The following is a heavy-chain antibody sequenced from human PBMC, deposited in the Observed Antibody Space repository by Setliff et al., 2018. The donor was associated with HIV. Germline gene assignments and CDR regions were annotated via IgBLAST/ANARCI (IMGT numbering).Heavy chain of an antibody. CDR1: GYTFTDYF. J-gene: IGHJ3*02. V-gene: IGHV1-2*04. CDR3: AREYDVLSGSYISAFDI. D-gene: IGHD3-3*01. CDR2: INPSNGAT. Sequence: ASVKVSCKASGYTFTDYFIHWVRQAPGQGLEWVGRINPSNGATDFGQKFQGWITMTRDTSSRTAYLEVNRLTSDDTAVYYCAREYDVLSGSYISAFDIWGQGTMVT.